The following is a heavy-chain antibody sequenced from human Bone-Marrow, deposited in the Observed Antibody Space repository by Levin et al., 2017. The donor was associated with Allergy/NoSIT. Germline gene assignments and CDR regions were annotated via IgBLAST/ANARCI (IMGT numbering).Heavy chain of an antibody. D-gene: IGHD3-3*01. V-gene: IGHV4-31*03. CDR3: ARVPNDFWSGYPRAQFDY. CDR2: IYYSGST. J-gene: IGHJ4*02. CDR1: GGSISSGGYY. Sequence: SETLSLTCTVSGGSISSGGYYWSWIRQHPGKGLEWIGYIYYSGSTYYNPSLKSRVTISVDTSKNQFSLKLSSVTAADTAVYYCARVPNDFWSGYPRAQFDYWGQGTLVTVSS.